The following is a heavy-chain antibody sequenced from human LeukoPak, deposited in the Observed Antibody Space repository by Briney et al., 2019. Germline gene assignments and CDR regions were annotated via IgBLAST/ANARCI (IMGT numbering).Heavy chain of an antibody. J-gene: IGHJ4*02. D-gene: IGHD6-19*01. CDR3: AKAPPGIAVAGLDY. CDR2: IRYDGSNK. Sequence: GRSLRLSCAASGFTVSSNYMSWVRQAPGKGLEWVAFIRYDGSNKYYADSVKGRFTISRDNSKNTLYLQMNSLRAEDTAVYYCAKAPPGIAVAGLDYWGQGTLVTVSS. V-gene: IGHV3-30*02. CDR1: GFTVSSNY.